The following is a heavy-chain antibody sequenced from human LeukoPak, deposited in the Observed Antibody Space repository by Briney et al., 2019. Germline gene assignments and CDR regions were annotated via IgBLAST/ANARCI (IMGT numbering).Heavy chain of an antibody. CDR2: IRGDGRFT. D-gene: IGHD6-25*01. CDR1: GFSFSKYW. J-gene: IGHJ3*02. V-gene: IGHV3-74*01. Sequence: GGSLRLSCAASGFSFSKYWVHWVRHGPGKGLAYVSGIRGDGRFTSYADSVKGRFTISRDNAKNTLYLQMSSLRVEDTAVYYYATERFDGFDMWAQGTMVPVSS. CDR3: ATERFDGFDM.